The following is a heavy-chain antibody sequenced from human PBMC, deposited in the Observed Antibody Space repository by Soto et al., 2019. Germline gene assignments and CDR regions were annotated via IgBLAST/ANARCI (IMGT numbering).Heavy chain of an antibody. CDR3: ARGGYYDNSWGKFSHYALDV. J-gene: IGHJ6*02. CDR1: GYTFIRYG. CDR2: ISPYNDYT. V-gene: IGHV1-18*01. D-gene: IGHD3-16*01. Sequence: QVQLAQSANEVKKPGASVRVSCKAAGYTFIRYGIAWVRQAPGQGLEWMGWISPYNDYTVYAQKFQGRVSMTADTSPXTXYXXLRGLKSDDTAVYYCARGGYYDNSWGKFSHYALDVWGQGTSVSVSS.